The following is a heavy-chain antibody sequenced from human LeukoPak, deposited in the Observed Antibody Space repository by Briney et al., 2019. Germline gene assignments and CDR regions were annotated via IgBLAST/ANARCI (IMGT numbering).Heavy chain of an antibody. V-gene: IGHV3-30-3*01. CDR2: ISYDGSNK. J-gene: IGHJ4*02. CDR1: GFTFSSYA. Sequence: GRSLRLSCAASGFTFSSYAMHWVRQAPGKGLEWVAVISYDGSNKYYADSVKGRFTISRDNSKNTLYLQMNSLRAEDTAVYYCARGSAEASYYYDSSGYYLAYWGQGTLVTVSS. CDR3: ARGSAEASYYYDSSGYYLAY. D-gene: IGHD3-22*01.